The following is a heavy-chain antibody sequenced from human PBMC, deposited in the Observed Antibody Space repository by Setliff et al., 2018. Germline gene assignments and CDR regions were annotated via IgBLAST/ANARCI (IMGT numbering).Heavy chain of an antibody. D-gene: IGHD6-6*01. CDR3: ARLPARRRYYYYMDV. CDR1: GGTFSNYG. J-gene: IGHJ6*03. CDR2: VIPTLLGPA. Sequence: SVKVSCKTSGGTFSNYGFSWVRQAPGQGFEWMGGVIPTLLGPANYAQKFQGRVTITADQSTSTVFMELSSLTSEDTAVYYCARLPARRRYYYYMDVWGGGTTVTVPS. V-gene: IGHV1-69*10.